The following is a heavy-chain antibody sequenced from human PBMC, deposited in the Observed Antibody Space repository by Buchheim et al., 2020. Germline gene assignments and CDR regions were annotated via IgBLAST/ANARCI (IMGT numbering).Heavy chain of an antibody. J-gene: IGHJ5*02. CDR1: GGSISSYY. D-gene: IGHD6-13*01. V-gene: IGHV4-59*08. CDR2: IYYSGST. Sequence: QVQLQESGPGLVKPSETLSLTCTVSGGSISSYYWSWIRQPPGKGLEWIGYIYYSGSTNYNLSLKSRVTISVDTSKNQFSLKLSSVTAADTAVYYCARGYSSSWYFGFDPWGQGTL. CDR3: ARGYSSSWYFGFDP.